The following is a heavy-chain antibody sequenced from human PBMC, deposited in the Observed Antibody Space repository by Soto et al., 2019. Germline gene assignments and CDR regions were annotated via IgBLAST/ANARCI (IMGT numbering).Heavy chain of an antibody. CDR2: IYYSGST. V-gene: IGHV4-30-4*01. CDR3: ARGGGSSRRFWAD. D-gene: IGHD3-16*01. CDR1: GVSISSGDYY. J-gene: IGHJ4*02. Sequence: PSETLSLTCTVSGVSISSGDYYWSWIRQPPGKGLEWIGYIYYSGSTYYNPSLKSRVTISVDTSKNQFSLKLSSVTAADTAVYYCARGGGSSRRFWADWGQGTLVTVSS.